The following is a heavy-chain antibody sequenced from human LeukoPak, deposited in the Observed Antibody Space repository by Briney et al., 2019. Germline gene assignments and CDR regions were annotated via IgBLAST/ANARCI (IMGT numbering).Heavy chain of an antibody. CDR2: ISYDGSNK. Sequence: GGSLRLSCAASGFTFSSYGMHWVRQAPGKGLEWVAVISYDGSNKYYADSVKGRFTISRDNSKNTLYLQMNSLRSEDTAVYYCARGLGELLWFGESTNDYWGQGTLVTVSS. CDR3: ARGLGELLWFGESTNDY. D-gene: IGHD3-10*01. V-gene: IGHV3-30*03. CDR1: GFTFSSYG. J-gene: IGHJ4*02.